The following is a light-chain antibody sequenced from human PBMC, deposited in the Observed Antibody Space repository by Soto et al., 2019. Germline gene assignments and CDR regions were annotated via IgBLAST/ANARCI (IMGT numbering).Light chain of an antibody. V-gene: IGKV3-20*01. CDR3: QQYGSSPRT. CDR2: DTS. CDR1: QSVRSSY. Sequence: EIVLTQSPGTLSLSPGERATLSCRASQSVRSSYLAWYQQMPGQAPRLLMYDTSSRAIGIPARFSGSGSGTDFTLTISRLEPEDFAVYYCQQYGSSPRTFSQGTKVDI. J-gene: IGKJ1*01.